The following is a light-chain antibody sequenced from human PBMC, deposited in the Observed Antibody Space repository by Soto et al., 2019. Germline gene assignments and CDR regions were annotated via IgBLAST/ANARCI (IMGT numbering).Light chain of an antibody. V-gene: IGKV3-11*01. CDR1: QSVRTY. J-gene: IGKJ4*01. Sequence: EIVLTQSPATLSLFPGERATLSCRASQSVRTYLAWYQQKPGQAPRLLISNASNRATGIPARFGGSGSGTDFTLTISSLEAEDFAVYYCHQRSNWPRTFGGGTKVEI. CDR3: HQRSNWPRT. CDR2: NAS.